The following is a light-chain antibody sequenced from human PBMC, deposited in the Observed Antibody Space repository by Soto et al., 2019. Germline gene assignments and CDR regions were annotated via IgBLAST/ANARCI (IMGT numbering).Light chain of an antibody. CDR2: GAS. CDR1: QSVSSSF. Sequence: EIVLTQSPGTLSLSPGKRATLSCRASQSVSSSFLAWYQQKPGQAPRLLIYGASIRATGIPDRFSGSGSGTDFTLTISRVEPEDFAVYYCQQYGSSPWTFGQGTKVEIK. J-gene: IGKJ1*01. V-gene: IGKV3-20*01. CDR3: QQYGSSPWT.